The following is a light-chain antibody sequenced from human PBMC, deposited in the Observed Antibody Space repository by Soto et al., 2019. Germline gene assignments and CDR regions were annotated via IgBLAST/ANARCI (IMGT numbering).Light chain of an antibody. CDR2: GNS. V-gene: IGLV1-40*01. J-gene: IGLJ2*01. CDR1: SSNIGAGYD. CDR3: HSYDSSFVV. Sequence: QSVLTQPPSVSGAPGQRVTISCTGSSSNIGAGYDVHWYQQLPGTAPKLLIYGNSNRPSGVPDRFSGSKSGTSASLAITGLQAEDEADNYCHSYDSSFVVFVGGTKVTVL.